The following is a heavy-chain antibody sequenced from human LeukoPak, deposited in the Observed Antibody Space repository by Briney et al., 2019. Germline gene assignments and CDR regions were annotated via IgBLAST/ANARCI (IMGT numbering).Heavy chain of an antibody. CDR2: ISGSGGST. D-gene: IGHD3-10*01. V-gene: IGHV3-23*01. Sequence: PGGSLRLSCAASGFTFSSYGMSWVRQAPGKGLEWVSAISGSGGSTYYADSVKGRFTISRDNAKNSLYLQMNSLRVEDTAVYYCAKDWGNYYGSGNPENFDYWGQGTLVTVSS. CDR1: GFTFSSYG. CDR3: AKDWGNYYGSGNPENFDY. J-gene: IGHJ4*02.